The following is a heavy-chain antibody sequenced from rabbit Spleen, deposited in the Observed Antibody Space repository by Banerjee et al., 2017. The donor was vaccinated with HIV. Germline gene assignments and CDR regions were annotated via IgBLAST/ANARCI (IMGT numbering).Heavy chain of an antibody. J-gene: IGHJ6*01. CDR1: GFSFNSGYY. CDR3: ARDTGTSFSTYGMDL. CDR2: IGTGTEVT. D-gene: IGHD8-1*01. V-gene: IGHV1S40*01. Sequence: QSLEESGGGLVKPGASLTLTCKASGFSFNSGYYMCWVRQAPGKGLEWIGCIGTGTEVTWYASWAKGRITISKASSTTVTLQMTSLTAADTATYFCARDTGTSFSTYGMDLWGPGTLATVS.